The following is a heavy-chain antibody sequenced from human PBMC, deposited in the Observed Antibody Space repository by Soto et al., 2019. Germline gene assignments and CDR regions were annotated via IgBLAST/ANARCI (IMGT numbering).Heavy chain of an antibody. V-gene: IGHV5-10-1*01. CDR1: GYSFTSYW. J-gene: IGHJ4*02. D-gene: IGHD2-15*01. Sequence: PGESLKISCKGSGYSFTSYWISWVRQMPGKGLEWMGRIDPSDSYTNYSPSFQGHVTISADKSISTAYLQWSSLKASDTAMYYCARQYCSGGSCYSQDYWGQGTLVTVS. CDR3: ARQYCSGGSCYSQDY. CDR2: IDPSDSYT.